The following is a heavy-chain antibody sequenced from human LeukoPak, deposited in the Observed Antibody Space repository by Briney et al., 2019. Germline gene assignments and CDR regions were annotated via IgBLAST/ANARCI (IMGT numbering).Heavy chain of an antibody. CDR3: ARLCRGYSYGGVCGGGWFDP. V-gene: IGHV5-51*01. Sequence: GESLKISCEGSGYSFTSYWIGWVRQMPGKGLEWMGIIYPGDSDTRYSPSFQGQVTISADKSISTAYLQWSSLKASDTAMYYCARLCRGYSYGGVCGGGWFDPWGQGTLVTVSS. J-gene: IGHJ5*02. D-gene: IGHD5-18*01. CDR1: GYSFTSYW. CDR2: IYPGDSDT.